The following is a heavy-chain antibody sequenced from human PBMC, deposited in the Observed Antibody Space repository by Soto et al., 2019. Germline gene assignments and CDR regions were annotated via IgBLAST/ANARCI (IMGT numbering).Heavy chain of an antibody. D-gene: IGHD3-3*01. Sequence: GSLRLSCAASGFTFSSYGMHWVRQAPGKGLEWVAVIWYDGSNKYYADSVKGRFTISRDNSKNTLYLQMNSLRAEDTAVYYCARGRYDFWSGYPKGPDYWGQGTLVTVSS. J-gene: IGHJ4*02. CDR3: ARGRYDFWSGYPKGPDY. CDR2: IWYDGSNK. CDR1: GFTFSSYG. V-gene: IGHV3-33*01.